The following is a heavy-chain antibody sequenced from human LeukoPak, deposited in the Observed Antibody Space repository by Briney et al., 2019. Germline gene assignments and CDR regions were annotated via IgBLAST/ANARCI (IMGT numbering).Heavy chain of an antibody. D-gene: IGHD5-12*01. CDR1: GFTVSTNY. CDR2: TYSFGST. V-gene: IGHV3-66*01. J-gene: IGHJ4*02. CDR3: AREAWPHRHLDY. Sequence: GGSLRLSCTASGFTVSTNYMTWVRQAPGKGLEWVSITYSFGSTYYADSVKGRFTISRDNSKNTLSLQMNSLRSEDTAVYFCAREAWPHRHLDYWGQGTLVTVSS.